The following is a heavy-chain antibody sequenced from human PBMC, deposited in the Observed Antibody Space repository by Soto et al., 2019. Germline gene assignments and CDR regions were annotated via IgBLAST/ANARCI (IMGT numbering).Heavy chain of an antibody. CDR3: AKGSANASPYYFDF. J-gene: IGHJ4*02. CDR1: GFTFRGYA. CDR2: IIGSGGNT. D-gene: IGHD3-16*01. Sequence: TGGSLRLSCEGSGFTFRGYAMSWVRQAPGKGLEWVTAIIGSGGNTYHADSVKGRFTISRDNSKNTLYLQMNSLRAEDTAVYYCAKGSANASPYYFDFWGPGTLVTVSS. V-gene: IGHV3-23*01.